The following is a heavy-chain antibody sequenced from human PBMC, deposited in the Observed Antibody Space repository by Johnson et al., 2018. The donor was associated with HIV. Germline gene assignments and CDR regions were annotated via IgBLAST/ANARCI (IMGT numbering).Heavy chain of an antibody. D-gene: IGHD4-17*01. Sequence: QVQLVESGGGLIQPGGSLRLSCAASGFTFSSYAMHWVRQAPGKGLEWVAVISYDGSNKYYADSVKGRFTISRDSSQNTLYLQMNNLRAEDTAVYYCARDPLTLTTTLDAFDLWGQGTMVTVSS. CDR2: ISYDGSNK. V-gene: IGHV3-30*14. CDR1: GFTFSSYA. CDR3: ARDPLTLTTTLDAFDL. J-gene: IGHJ3*01.